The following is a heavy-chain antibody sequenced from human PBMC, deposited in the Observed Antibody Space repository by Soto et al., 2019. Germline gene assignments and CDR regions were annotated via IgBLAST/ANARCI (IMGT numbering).Heavy chain of an antibody. Sequence: ASVKVSCKASGYTFTSYAMHWVRQAPGQRLEWMGWINAGNGNTKYSQKFQGRVTITRDTSASTAYMELSSLRSEDTAVYYCARDYQDFVEVPAAYYSYYYMDVWGKGTTATAPS. V-gene: IGHV1-3*01. D-gene: IGHD2-2*01. CDR3: ARDYQDFVEVPAAYYSYYYMDV. J-gene: IGHJ6*03. CDR1: GYTFTSYA. CDR2: INAGNGNT.